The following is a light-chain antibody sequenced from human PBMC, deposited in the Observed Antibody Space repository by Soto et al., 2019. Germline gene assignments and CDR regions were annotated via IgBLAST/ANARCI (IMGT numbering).Light chain of an antibody. V-gene: IGKV1-9*01. CDR1: QSISTS. J-gene: IGKJ5*01. CDR3: QQLFDSPIT. Sequence: LTQSPATLSLSPGEIATLSCRASQSISTSLAWYQVKPGKAPKILIYAASTLESGVPSRFSATVSGTEFSLTITSLQPEDVATYYCQQLFDSPITFGQGTRLEIK. CDR2: AAS.